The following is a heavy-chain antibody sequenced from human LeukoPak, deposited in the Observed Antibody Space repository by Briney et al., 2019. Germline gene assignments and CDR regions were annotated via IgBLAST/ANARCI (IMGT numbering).Heavy chain of an antibody. CDR3: ARVGDVGIRSLDY. V-gene: IGHV1-69*05. CDR2: IIPIFGTA. D-gene: IGHD7-27*01. CDR1: GYTLTELS. J-gene: IGHJ4*02. Sequence: GASVKVSCKVSGYTLTELSMHWVRQAPGQGLEWMGGIIPIFGTANYAQKFQGRVTITTDESTSTAYMELSSLRSEDTAVYYCARVGDVGIRSLDYWGQGTLVTVSS.